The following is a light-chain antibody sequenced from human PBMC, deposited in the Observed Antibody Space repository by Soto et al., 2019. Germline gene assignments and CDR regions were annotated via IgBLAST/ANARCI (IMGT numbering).Light chain of an antibody. CDR3: SSYTSSSTLV. J-gene: IGLJ2*01. Sequence: QPVLTQPASVSGSPGQSITISCTGTSSDVGGYNYVSWYQQEPGKAPKLMIYDVSNRPSGVSNRFSGSKSGNTASLTISGLQAEDEADYYCSSYTSSSTLVFGGGTQLTVL. CDR1: SSDVGGYNY. CDR2: DVS. V-gene: IGLV2-14*01.